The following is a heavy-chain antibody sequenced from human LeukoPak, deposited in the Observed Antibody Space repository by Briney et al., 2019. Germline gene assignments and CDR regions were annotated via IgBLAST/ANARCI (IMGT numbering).Heavy chain of an antibody. CDR1: GFAFSSYA. Sequence: GRSLRLSCAASGFAFSSYAMHWARQAPGKGLEWVAVISYDGSSNYYGDSVKGRFAISRGNSKNTLSLQTNSLRPDDTAIYYCAREYYSAFDIWGQGTMVTVSS. D-gene: IGHD3-10*01. V-gene: IGHV3-30*09. CDR2: ISYDGSSN. CDR3: AREYYSAFDI. J-gene: IGHJ3*02.